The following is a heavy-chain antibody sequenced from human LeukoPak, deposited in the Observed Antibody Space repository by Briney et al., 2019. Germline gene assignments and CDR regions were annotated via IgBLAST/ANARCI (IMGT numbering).Heavy chain of an antibody. J-gene: IGHJ4*02. CDR1: GFTFSSYE. D-gene: IGHD1-26*01. V-gene: IGHV3-48*03. CDR2: ISSSGSTI. Sequence: PGGSLRLSCAASGFTFSSYEMNWVRQAPGKGLEWVSYISSSGSTIYYADSVKGRFTFSRVNAKNSLYLQMNSLRAEDTAVYYCARVELGPTFALRPTDYWGQGTLVTVSS. CDR3: ARVELGPTFALRPTDY.